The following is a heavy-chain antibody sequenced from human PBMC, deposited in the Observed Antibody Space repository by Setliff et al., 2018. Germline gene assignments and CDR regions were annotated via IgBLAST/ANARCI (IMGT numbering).Heavy chain of an antibody. CDR3: TMYVYGYVY. V-gene: IGHV4-61*02. D-gene: IGHD5-18*01. Sequence: SETLSLTCTVSGGSISSGSYYWSWIRQPAGKGLEWIGRVSTSGSTNYNPSLKSRVTISVDTSKNQFSLKLSSVTAADTAVYYCTMYVYGYVYWGQGTLVTVSS. J-gene: IGHJ4*02. CDR2: VSTSGST. CDR1: GGSISSGSYY.